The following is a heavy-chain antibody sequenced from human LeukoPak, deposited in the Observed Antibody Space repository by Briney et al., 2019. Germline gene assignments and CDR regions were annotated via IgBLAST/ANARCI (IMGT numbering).Heavy chain of an antibody. CDR1: GFTFSSYG. CDR2: ISYDGSNK. V-gene: IGHV3-30*03. Sequence: GGSLRLSCAASGFTFSSYGMHWVRQAPGKGLEWVAVISYDGSNKYYADSVKGRFTISRDNAKNSLYLQMNSLRAEDTAVYYCAREPSNIAPRGQGTLVTVSS. D-gene: IGHD5-12*01. J-gene: IGHJ5*02. CDR3: AREPSNIAP.